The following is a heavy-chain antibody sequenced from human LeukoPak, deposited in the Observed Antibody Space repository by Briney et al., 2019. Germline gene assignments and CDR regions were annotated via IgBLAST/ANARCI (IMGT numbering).Heavy chain of an antibody. J-gene: IGHJ4*02. CDR1: GYTFTGYY. Sequence: ASVKVSCKASGYTFTGYYMHWVRQAPGQGLVWMGRINPNSGGTNYAQKFQGRVTMTRDTSISTAYMELSRLRSDDTAVYYCARDLSVVVVAANYWGQGTLVTVSS. CDR3: ARDLSVVVVAANY. D-gene: IGHD2-15*01. V-gene: IGHV1-2*06. CDR2: INPNSGGT.